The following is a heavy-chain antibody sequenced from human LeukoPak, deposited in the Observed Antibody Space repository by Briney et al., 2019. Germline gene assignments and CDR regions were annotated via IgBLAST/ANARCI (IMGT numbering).Heavy chain of an antibody. CDR3: ARGVTGTTEYYFDY. V-gene: IGHV4-34*01. Sequence: PSETLSLTCAVYGRSFSGYYWSWIRQPPGKGLEWVGEINHSGSTNYNPSLKGRVTISVDTSKNQFSLKLSSVTAADTAVYYCARGVTGTTEYYFDYWGQGTLVTVSS. CDR1: GRSFSGYY. CDR2: INHSGST. J-gene: IGHJ4*02. D-gene: IGHD1-14*01.